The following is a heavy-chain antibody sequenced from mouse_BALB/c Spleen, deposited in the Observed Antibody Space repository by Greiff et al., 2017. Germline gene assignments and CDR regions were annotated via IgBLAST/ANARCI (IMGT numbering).Heavy chain of an antibody. CDR3: AIRLQNYAMDY. V-gene: IGHV5-17*02. D-gene: IGHD1-2*01. Sequence: EVKLEESGGGLVQPGGSRKLSCAASGFTFSSFGMHWVRQAPEKGLEWVAYISSGSSTIYYADTVKGRFTISRDNPKNTLFLQMTSLRSEDTAMYYCAIRLQNYAMDYWGQGTSVTVSS. CDR1: GFTFSSFG. J-gene: IGHJ4*01. CDR2: ISSGSSTI.